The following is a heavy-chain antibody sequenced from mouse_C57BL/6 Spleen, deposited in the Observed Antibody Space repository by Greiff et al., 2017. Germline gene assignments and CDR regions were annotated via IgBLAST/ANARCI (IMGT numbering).Heavy chain of an antibody. CDR1: GYAFSSSW. CDR3: ARWDSHYSNYGFAY. D-gene: IGHD2-5*01. J-gene: IGHJ3*01. CDR2: IYPGDGDT. Sequence: QVQLQQSGPELVKPGASVKISCKASGYAFSSSWMNWVKQRPGKGLEWIGRIYPGDGDTNYNGKFKGKATLTADKSSSTAYMQLSSLTSEDSAVYFCARWDSHYSNYGFAYWGQGTLVTVSA. V-gene: IGHV1-82*01.